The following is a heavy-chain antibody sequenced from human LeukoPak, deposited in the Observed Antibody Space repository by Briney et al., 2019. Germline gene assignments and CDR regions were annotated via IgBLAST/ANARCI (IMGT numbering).Heavy chain of an antibody. Sequence: SVKVSCKASGFTFTSSAMQWVRQARGQRLEWIGWIVDGGGNTNYAQKFQERVTITRDMSTSTAYMELSSLRSEDTAVYYCAADLRIGYSSGWYSPDAFDIWGQGTMVTVSS. D-gene: IGHD6-19*01. CDR1: GFTFTSSA. CDR3: AADLRIGYSSGWYSPDAFDI. CDR2: IVDGGGNT. V-gene: IGHV1-58*02. J-gene: IGHJ3*02.